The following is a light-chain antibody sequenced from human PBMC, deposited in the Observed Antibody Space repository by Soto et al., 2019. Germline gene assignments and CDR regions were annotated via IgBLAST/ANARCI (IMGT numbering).Light chain of an antibody. CDR3: NSYTSSSTYV. Sequence: SALTQPASVSGSHGQSITISCTGTSSDVGNYNYVSWYQQHPGKAPKLMIYDVSNRPSGVSNRFSGSKSGNTASLTISGLQAEDEADYYCNSYTSSSTYVFGAGTKVTVL. CDR2: DVS. J-gene: IGLJ1*01. CDR1: SSDVGNYNY. V-gene: IGLV2-14*01.